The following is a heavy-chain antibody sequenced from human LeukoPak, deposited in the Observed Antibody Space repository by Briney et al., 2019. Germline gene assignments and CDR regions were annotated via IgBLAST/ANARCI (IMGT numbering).Heavy chain of an antibody. CDR3: ARDPAVCSSTSCSLFDY. CDR1: GGTFSSYA. CDR2: INPSGGST. V-gene: IGHV1-46*01. J-gene: IGHJ4*02. D-gene: IGHD2-2*01. Sequence: ASVKVSCKASGGTFSSYAISWVRQAPGQGLEWMGIINPSGGSTSYAQKFQGRVTMTRDMSTSTVYMELSSLRSEDTAVYYCARDPAVCSSTSCSLFDYWGQGTLVTVSS.